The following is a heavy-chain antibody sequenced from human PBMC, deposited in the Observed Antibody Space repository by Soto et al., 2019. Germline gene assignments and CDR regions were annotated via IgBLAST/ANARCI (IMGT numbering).Heavy chain of an antibody. D-gene: IGHD3-3*01. CDR2: TYYRSKWYN. CDR1: GDSDSSNSAA. J-gene: IGHJ5*02. CDR3: ARVQPGLWSGYYIPWFDP. V-gene: IGHV6-1*01. Sequence: SQTLSLTCAISGDSDSSNSAAWNWIRQSPSRGLEWLGRTYYRSKWYNDYAVSVKSRITINPDTSKNQFSLQLNSVTPEDTAVYYCARVQPGLWSGYYIPWFDPWRQGTLDPVSS.